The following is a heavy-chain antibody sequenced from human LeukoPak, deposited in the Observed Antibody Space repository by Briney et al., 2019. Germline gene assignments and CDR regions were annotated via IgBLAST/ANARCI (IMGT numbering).Heavy chain of an antibody. CDR1: GFTFSSYG. D-gene: IGHD3-10*01. Sequence: GGSLRLPCAASGFTFSSYGMHWVRQAPGKGLEWVAFIRYDGSNKYYADSVKGRFTISRDNSKNTLYLQMNSLRAEDTAVYYCAKDSVWFGETNPFDYWGQGTLVTVSS. CDR2: IRYDGSNK. J-gene: IGHJ4*02. V-gene: IGHV3-30*02. CDR3: AKDSVWFGETNPFDY.